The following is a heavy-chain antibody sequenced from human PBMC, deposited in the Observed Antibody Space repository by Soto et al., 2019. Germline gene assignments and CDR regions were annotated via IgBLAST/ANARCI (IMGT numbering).Heavy chain of an antibody. D-gene: IGHD2-21*02. CDR2: INAGNGNT. CDR1: GYTFTSYA. Sequence: EASVKVSCKASGYTFTSYAMHWVRQAPGQRLEWMGWINAGNGNTKYSQKFQGRVTITRDTSASTAYMELSSLRSEDTAGYYCARSIVVVTALDYWGQGTLVTVSS. V-gene: IGHV1-3*01. J-gene: IGHJ4*02. CDR3: ARSIVVVTALDY.